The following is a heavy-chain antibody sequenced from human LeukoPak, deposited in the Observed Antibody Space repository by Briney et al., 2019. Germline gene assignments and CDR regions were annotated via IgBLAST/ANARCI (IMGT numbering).Heavy chain of an antibody. J-gene: IGHJ4*02. Sequence: PGASVKVSCKASGYTFTSYDINWVRQATGQGREWMGWMNPNSGNTGYAQKFQGRVTMTRNTSISTAYMELSSLRSEDTAVYYCARVGATSGYYFDYWGQGTLVTVSS. CDR2: MNPNSGNT. V-gene: IGHV1-8*01. CDR3: ARVGATSGYYFDY. D-gene: IGHD1-26*01. CDR1: GYTFTSYD.